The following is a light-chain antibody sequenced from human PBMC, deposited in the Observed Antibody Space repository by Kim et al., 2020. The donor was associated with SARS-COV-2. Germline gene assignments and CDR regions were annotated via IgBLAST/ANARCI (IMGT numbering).Light chain of an antibody. CDR3: QQYGSSPEKEWT. CDR1: QSVSSSF. J-gene: IGKJ1*01. Sequence: EIVLTQTPGTLSLSPGERATLPCRASQSVSSSFLAWYQHKPGQAPRLLFHGASSRATGIPDRFSGSGSGTDFTLTINRLEPEDFAVYYCQQYGSSPEKEWTFGQGTKVDIK. CDR2: GAS. V-gene: IGKV3-20*01.